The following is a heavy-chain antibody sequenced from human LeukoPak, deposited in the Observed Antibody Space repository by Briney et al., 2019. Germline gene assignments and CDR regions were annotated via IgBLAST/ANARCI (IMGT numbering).Heavy chain of an antibody. J-gene: IGHJ5*02. D-gene: IGHD2-2*01. Sequence: ASVKVSCKASGYTFTGYYMHWVRQAPGQGLEWMGWINPNSGGTNYAQKFQGRVTMTRDTSISTAYMELSRLRSDDTAVYYCARVGYCSSTSCHNWFDPWGQGTLVTVSS. CDR3: ARVGYCSSTSCHNWFDP. CDR1: GYTFTGYY. V-gene: IGHV1-2*02. CDR2: INPNSGGT.